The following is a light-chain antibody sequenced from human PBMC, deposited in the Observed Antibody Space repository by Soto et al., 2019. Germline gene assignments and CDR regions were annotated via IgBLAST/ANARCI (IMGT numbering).Light chain of an antibody. CDR1: QTIGTY. CDR3: QQSYNTPLT. CDR2: DAS. V-gene: IGKV1-39*01. Sequence: IEVTQSPSSLAASLGDRVTITCRASQTIGTYVNWYRQKSGAAPELLIYDASTLQSGVPSRFRGGASGTDFTLTISSLQLDDFATYYCQQSYNTPLTVGQGTKVEIK. J-gene: IGKJ1*01.